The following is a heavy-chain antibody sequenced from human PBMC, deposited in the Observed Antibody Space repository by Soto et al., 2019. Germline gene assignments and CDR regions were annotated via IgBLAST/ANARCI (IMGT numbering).Heavy chain of an antibody. D-gene: IGHD5-18*01. CDR2: MNPNSGNT. CDR3: ARRCDTAMVRGDWFDP. V-gene: IGHV1-8*01. J-gene: IGHJ5*02. Sequence: QVQLVQSGAEVKKPGASVKVSCKASGYTFTSYDINWVRQATGQGLEWMGWMNPNSGNTGYAQKFQGRVTMTRNTSISTAYMELSSLRSEDTAVYYCARRCDTAMVRGDWFDPWGQGTLFTVSS. CDR1: GYTFTSYD.